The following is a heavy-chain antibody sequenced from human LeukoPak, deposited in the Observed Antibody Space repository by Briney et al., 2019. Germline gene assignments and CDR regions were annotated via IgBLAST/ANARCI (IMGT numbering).Heavy chain of an antibody. V-gene: IGHV4-34*01. J-gene: IGHJ4*02. CDR1: GGSFSGYY. Sequence: PSETLSLTCAVYGGSFSGYYWSWIPQPPGKGLEWLGEINHSGSTNYNPSLKSRLIVSVDKSRNQFSLKLNSVTAADTAVYYCARVVYDSSGYKFDYWGQGTLVTVSS. CDR2: INHSGST. CDR3: ARVVYDSSGYKFDY. D-gene: IGHD3-22*01.